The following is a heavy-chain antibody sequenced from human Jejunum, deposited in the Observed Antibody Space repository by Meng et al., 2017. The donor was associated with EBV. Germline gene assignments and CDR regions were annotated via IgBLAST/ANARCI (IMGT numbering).Heavy chain of an antibody. CDR1: GGTFSDYA. D-gene: IGHD2-2*03. CDR2: IIPIFATP. V-gene: IGHV1-69*06. Sequence: QVQLVQSGAEVQNPGSSVKVPCKASGGTFSDYAISWVRQAPGQGLEWMGGIIPIFATPNYAQKFQDRITITADTSTTTAYMELSSLTSEDTAIYYCARWAGHCSSANCFPPLDHWGQGTLVTVSS. CDR3: ARWAGHCSSANCFPPLDH. J-gene: IGHJ4*02.